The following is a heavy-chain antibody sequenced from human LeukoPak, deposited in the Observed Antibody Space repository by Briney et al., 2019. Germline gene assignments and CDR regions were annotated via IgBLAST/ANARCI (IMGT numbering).Heavy chain of an antibody. CDR1: GGSISSGDYY. D-gene: IGHD5-18*01. V-gene: IGHV4-30-4*01. Sequence: SETLSLTCTVSGGSISSGDYYWNWIRQPPGKGLEWIGYIYYSGSTYYNPSLKSRVTISVDTSKNQFSLKLSSVTAADTAVYYCARDPGATTYSYGCFDYWGQGTLVTVSS. J-gene: IGHJ4*02. CDR2: IYYSGST. CDR3: ARDPGATTYSYGCFDY.